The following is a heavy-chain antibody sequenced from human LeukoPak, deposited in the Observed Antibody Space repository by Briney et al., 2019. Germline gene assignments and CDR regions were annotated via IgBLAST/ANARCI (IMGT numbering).Heavy chain of an antibody. CDR1: GGSISSYY. Sequence: SETLSLTCTVSGGSISSYYRTWIRQPAGRGLEWIGRIYTSGSTNYNPSLKSRVTMSLDTSKNQFSLKLSSVTAADTAVYYCASGTITIFGVVSPDHYFYHLDVWAKGTTVTVSS. CDR3: ASGTITIFGVVSPDHYFYHLDV. D-gene: IGHD3-3*01. J-gene: IGHJ6*03. CDR2: IYTSGST. V-gene: IGHV4-4*07.